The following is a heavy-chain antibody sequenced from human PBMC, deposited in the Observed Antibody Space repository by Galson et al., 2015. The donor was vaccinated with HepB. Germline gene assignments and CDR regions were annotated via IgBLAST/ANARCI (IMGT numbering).Heavy chain of an antibody. Sequence: SLRLSCAASGFPFSSYWMTWVHQAPGKGLEWVANIKQDGTEKFYADSVKGRFSISRDNAKNSLFLQMNSLRAEDTAVYYCAREWLATGDYWGQGTLVTVSS. V-gene: IGHV3-7*03. CDR3: AREWLATGDY. D-gene: IGHD6-19*01. CDR2: IKQDGTEK. J-gene: IGHJ4*02. CDR1: GFPFSSYW.